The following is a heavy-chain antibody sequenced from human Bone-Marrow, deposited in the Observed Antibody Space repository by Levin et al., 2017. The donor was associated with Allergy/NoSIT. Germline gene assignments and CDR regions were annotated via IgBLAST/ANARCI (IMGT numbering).Heavy chain of an antibody. CDR1: GTSINSNNW. CDR3: ASQHYFDSSGAFDI. D-gene: IGHD3-22*01. J-gene: IGHJ3*02. Sequence: PSETLSLTCVVSGTSINSNNWWSWVRQPPGKGLEWIGEIYHSGSTTYNPSLKSRVTMSVDNSKNQFSLKLTSVTAADTAVYYCASQHYFDSSGAFDIWGQGTMVIVSS. V-gene: IGHV4-4*02. CDR2: IYHSGST.